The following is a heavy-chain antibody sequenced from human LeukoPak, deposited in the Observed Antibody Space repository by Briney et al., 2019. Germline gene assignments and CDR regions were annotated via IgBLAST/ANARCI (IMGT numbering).Heavy chain of an antibody. CDR1: GYTFTGYY. Sequence: ASVKVSFKASGYTFTGYYMHWVRQAPGQGLEWMGWINPNSGGTNYAQKFQGRVTMTRDTSISTAYMELSRLRSDDTAVYYCATAVIVAVFGDAFDIWGQGTLVTVSS. V-gene: IGHV1-2*02. J-gene: IGHJ3*02. CDR2: INPNSGGT. CDR3: ATAVIVAVFGDAFDI. D-gene: IGHD6-13*01.